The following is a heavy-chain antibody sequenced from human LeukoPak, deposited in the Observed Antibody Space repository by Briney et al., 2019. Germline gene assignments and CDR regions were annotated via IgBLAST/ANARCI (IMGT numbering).Heavy chain of an antibody. CDR3: ARGVSGTGPDI. J-gene: IGHJ3*02. CDR2: IKTDVSST. D-gene: IGHD5/OR15-5a*01. V-gene: IGHV3-74*01. Sequence: GGSLRLSCAASGFTFSSYWMHWVRQAPGKGLVWVSRIKTDVSSTDYADSVKGRFTISRDNAKNTMYLQMNSLRAEDTAVYYCARGVSGTGPDIWGLGTMVTVSS. CDR1: GFTFSSYW.